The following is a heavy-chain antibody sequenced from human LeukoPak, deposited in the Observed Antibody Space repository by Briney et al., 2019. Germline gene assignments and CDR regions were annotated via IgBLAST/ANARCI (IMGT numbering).Heavy chain of an antibody. CDR1: GYSFSSYW. CDR2: IYPGDSDT. V-gene: IGHV5-51*01. J-gene: IGHJ3*02. D-gene: IGHD2-21*02. Sequence: GESLKISCKASGYSFSSYWIAWVRQMPGKGLEWMGIIYPGDSDTRYSPSFQGQVTISADKSISTAYLQWSSLKASDTAMYYCARPMTYGAFDIWGQGTMVTVSS. CDR3: ARPMTYGAFDI.